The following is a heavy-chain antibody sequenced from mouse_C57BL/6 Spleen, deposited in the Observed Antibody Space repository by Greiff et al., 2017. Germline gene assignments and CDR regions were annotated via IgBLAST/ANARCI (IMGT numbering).Heavy chain of an antibody. J-gene: IGHJ4*01. V-gene: IGHV6-6*01. CDR3: TPWQRDAMDY. Sequence: EVKLVESGGGLVQPGGSMKLSCAASGFTFSDAWMDWVRQSPEKGLEWVAEIRNKANNHATYYADSVKGRFTISRDDSKSSVYLQMNSLRAEDTGIYYWTPWQRDAMDYWGQGTSVTVST. CDR1: GFTFSDAW. CDR2: IRNKANNHAT. D-gene: IGHD6-1*01.